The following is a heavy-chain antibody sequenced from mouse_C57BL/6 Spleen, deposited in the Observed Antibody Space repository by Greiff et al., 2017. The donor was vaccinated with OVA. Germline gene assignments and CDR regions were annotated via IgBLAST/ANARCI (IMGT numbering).Heavy chain of an antibody. CDR2: IYPGDGDT. Sequence: QVQLQQSGPELVKPGASVKISCKASGYAFSSSWMNWVKQRPGKGLEWIGRIYPGDGDTNYNGTFKGKATLTADKSSSTAYMQLSSLISEDSAVYFCATYYSNFYTMDYWGQGTSVTVSS. V-gene: IGHV1-82*01. CDR1: GYAFSSSW. D-gene: IGHD2-5*01. CDR3: ATYYSNFYTMDY. J-gene: IGHJ4*01.